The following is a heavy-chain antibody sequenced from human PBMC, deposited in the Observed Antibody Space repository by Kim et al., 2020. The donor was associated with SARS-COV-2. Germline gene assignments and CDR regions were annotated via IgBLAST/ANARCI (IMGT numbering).Heavy chain of an antibody. Sequence: GGSLRLSCAASGFTFSSYAMHWVRQAPGKGLEWVAVISYDGSNKYYADSVKGRFTISRDNSKNTLYLQMNSLRAEDTAVYYCARRTGTPDYWGQGTLVTVSS. V-gene: IGHV3-30-3*01. CDR3: ARRTGTPDY. J-gene: IGHJ4*02. CDR1: GFTFSSYA. D-gene: IGHD1-1*01. CDR2: ISYDGSNK.